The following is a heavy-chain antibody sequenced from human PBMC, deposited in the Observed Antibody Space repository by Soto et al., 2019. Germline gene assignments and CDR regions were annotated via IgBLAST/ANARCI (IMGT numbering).Heavy chain of an antibody. CDR3: ARSHRDNWGCPDYFDY. D-gene: IGHD7-27*01. J-gene: IGHJ4*02. V-gene: IGHV4-31*03. CDR2: IYYNGDT. Sequence: QVQLQESGPGLVKPSQTLSLTSTVSGGSISSGGYYWSWIRQHPGKGLEWIGNIYYNGDTYYNTSLKSRVSISIDTSKNQFSLRLTSVTAADTAVYYCARSHRDNWGCPDYFDYWGQGTLVTVSS. CDR1: GGSISSGGYY.